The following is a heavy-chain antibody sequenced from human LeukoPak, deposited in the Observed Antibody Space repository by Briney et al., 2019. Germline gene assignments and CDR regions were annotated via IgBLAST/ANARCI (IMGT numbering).Heavy chain of an antibody. D-gene: IGHD2-8*01. CDR1: GFTFTTYS. J-gene: IGHJ4*02. CDR3: AGGDCTNGLCQFDY. CDR2: ISTTGDFI. V-gene: IGHV3-21*01. Sequence: PGGSLRLSCVASGFTFTTYSMNWVRLAPGKGLEWVSSISTTGDFIHYADSVKGRFTISRDNAKNTLYLQMNSLRAEDTAIYYCAGGDCTNGLCQFDYWGQGTLVTVSS.